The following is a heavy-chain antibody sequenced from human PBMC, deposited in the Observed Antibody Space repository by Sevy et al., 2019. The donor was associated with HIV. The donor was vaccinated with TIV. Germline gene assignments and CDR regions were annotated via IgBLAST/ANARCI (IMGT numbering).Heavy chain of an antibody. CDR1: GGSVSSGSYY. V-gene: IGHV4-61*01. J-gene: IGHJ4*02. D-gene: IGHD4-17*01. Sequence: SETLSLTCTVSGGSVSSGSYYWSWIRQPPGKGLEWIGNIFYSGNTNYNPSLKSRVTISVDTSKSQFSLKLSSVTAADTAVYYCARCRSPYGDYATGSFDSWGQGTLVTVSS. CDR2: IFYSGNT. CDR3: ARCRSPYGDYATGSFDS.